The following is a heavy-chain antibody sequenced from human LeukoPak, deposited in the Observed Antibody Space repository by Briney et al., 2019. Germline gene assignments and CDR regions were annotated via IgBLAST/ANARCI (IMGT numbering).Heavy chain of an antibody. CDR1: GYTFTGYY. Sequence: SVKVSCKTSGYTFTGYYMHWVRQAPGQGLEWVGWINPDSGGTNYAQKFQGRVTMTRDTSISTAYMELSRLRSDDTAVYYCARGRVTMVRGVPGKMSWFDPWGQGTLVTVSS. CDR3: ARGRVTMVRGVPGKMSWFDP. V-gene: IGHV1-2*02. J-gene: IGHJ5*02. CDR2: INPDSGGT. D-gene: IGHD3-10*01.